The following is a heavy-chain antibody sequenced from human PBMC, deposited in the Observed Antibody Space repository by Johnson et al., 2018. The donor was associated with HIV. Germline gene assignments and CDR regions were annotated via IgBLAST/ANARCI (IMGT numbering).Heavy chain of an antibody. Sequence: QVQLVESGGGLVKPGGSLRLSCAASGFTFSNAWMSWVRQAPGKGLEWVAVISYDGSNKYYADSVKGRFTISRDNSKNTLYLQMNSLRAEDTAVYYCASCGGDCRDAFDIWGQGTMVTVSS. CDR3: ASCGGDCRDAFDI. J-gene: IGHJ3*02. CDR1: GFTFSNAW. V-gene: IGHV3-30-3*01. D-gene: IGHD2-21*02. CDR2: ISYDGSNK.